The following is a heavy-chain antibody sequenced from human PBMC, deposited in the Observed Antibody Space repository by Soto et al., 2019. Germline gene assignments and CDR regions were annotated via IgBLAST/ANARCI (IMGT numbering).Heavy chain of an antibody. CDR2: AYYRGGT. Sequence: QVQLQESGPGLVKPSETLSLTCTVSGLSVTSDSYWSWIRQAPGKGLEWIGYAYYRGGTRYNPSLKSRLTISVDTSKNRFSLSLSSVTPTDTAVYYCARDLGQGNTPAHNDFDFWGQGSLVTVSS. V-gene: IGHV4-61*01. CDR3: ARDLGQGNTPAHNDFDF. D-gene: IGHD3-16*01. CDR1: GLSVTSDSY. J-gene: IGHJ4*02.